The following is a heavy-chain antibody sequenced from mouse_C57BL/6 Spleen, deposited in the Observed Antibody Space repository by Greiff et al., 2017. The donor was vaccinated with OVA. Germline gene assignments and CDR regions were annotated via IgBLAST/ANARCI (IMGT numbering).Heavy chain of an antibody. CDR1: GYTFTSYW. J-gene: IGHJ4*01. D-gene: IGHD1-1*01. CDR3: ARKDFTTVVAPYAMDY. Sequence: VQLQQPGAELVKPGASVKLSCKASGYTFTSYWMHWVKQRPGQGLEWIGMIHPNSGSTNYNEKFKSKATLTVDKSSSTAYMQLSSLTSEDSAVYYCARKDFTTVVAPYAMDYWGQGTSVTVSS. V-gene: IGHV1-64*01. CDR2: IHPNSGST.